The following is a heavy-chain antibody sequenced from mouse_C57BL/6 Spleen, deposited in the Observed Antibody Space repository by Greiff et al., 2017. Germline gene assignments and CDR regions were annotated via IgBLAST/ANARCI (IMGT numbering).Heavy chain of an antibody. CDR3: ARDREYGSLDY. CDR1: GFTFSSYA. D-gene: IGHD1-1*01. J-gene: IGHJ2*01. CDR2: ISDGGSYT. Sequence: EVQGVESGGGLVKPGGSLKLSCAASGFTFSSYAMSWVRQTPEKWLEWVATISDGGSYTYYPDNVKGRFTISRDNAKNNLYLQMSHLKSENTAMYYCARDREYGSLDYWGPGTTLTVSS. V-gene: IGHV5-4*01.